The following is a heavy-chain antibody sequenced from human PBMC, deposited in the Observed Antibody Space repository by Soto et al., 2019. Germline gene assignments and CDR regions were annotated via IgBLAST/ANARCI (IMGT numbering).Heavy chain of an antibody. V-gene: IGHV3-9*01. CDR2: MSGNRGSM. D-gene: IGHD3-22*01. Sequence: PGWSLRRSCASSVCTFVDYGMTWVRQAPGKGLEWVSDMSGNRGSMVYGDSVRGRFTISRDNAKNSLYLQMNSLRPEDTAFYYCTKDNGGYYDSSGNFEYWGQVTLVTVSS. CDR3: TKDNGGYYDSSGNFEY. J-gene: IGHJ4*02. CDR1: VCTFVDYG.